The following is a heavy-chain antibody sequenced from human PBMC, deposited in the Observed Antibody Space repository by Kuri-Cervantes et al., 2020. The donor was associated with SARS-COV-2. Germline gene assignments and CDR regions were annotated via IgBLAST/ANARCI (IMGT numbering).Heavy chain of an antibody. CDR3: ARDRDDFWSGYRVNYYYYGMDV. CDR1: AVTVSSYA. D-gene: IGHD3-3*01. J-gene: IGHJ6*02. CDR2: IIPIFGTA. Sequence: SVKFSCKASAVTVSSYAISWVRQAPGQGLEWMGGIIPIFGTANYAQKFQGRVTITADKSTSTAYMELSSLRSEDTAVYYCARDRDDFWSGYRVNYYYYGMDVWGQGTTVTVSS. V-gene: IGHV1-69*06.